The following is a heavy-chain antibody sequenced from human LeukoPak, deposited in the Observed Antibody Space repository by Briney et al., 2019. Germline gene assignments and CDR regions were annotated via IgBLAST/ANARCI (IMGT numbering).Heavy chain of an antibody. CDR2: ISSGSDYI. CDR1: GFSSYS. V-gene: IGHV3-21*01. J-gene: IGHJ6*02. Sequence: GGSLRLSCAASGFSSYSLNWVRQAPGKGLEWVSSISSGSDYIYYADSVKGRFTISRDNAKDSLYLQMNSLRAEDTAVYYCARDLTVAGTWYYGMDVWGQGTTVTVSS. D-gene: IGHD6-19*01. CDR3: ARDLTVAGTWYYGMDV.